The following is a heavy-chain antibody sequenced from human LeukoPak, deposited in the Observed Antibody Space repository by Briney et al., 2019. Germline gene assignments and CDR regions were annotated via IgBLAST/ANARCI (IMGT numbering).Heavy chain of an antibody. D-gene: IGHD6-13*01. J-gene: IGHJ5*02. CDR2: ISGSGGST. Sequence: GGSLSLSCAASGFPFSSYAMSWVRQAPGKGLEWVSAISGSGGSTYYADSVKGRFTISRDNSKNTLYLQMNSLRAEDTAVYYCAKDWVASSWFNWFDPWGQGTLVTVSS. CDR3: AKDWVASSWFNWFDP. CDR1: GFPFSSYA. V-gene: IGHV3-23*01.